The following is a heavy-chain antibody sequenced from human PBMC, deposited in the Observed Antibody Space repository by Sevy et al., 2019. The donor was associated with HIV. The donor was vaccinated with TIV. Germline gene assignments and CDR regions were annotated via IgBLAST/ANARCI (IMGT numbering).Heavy chain of an antibody. CDR1: GFTFSSYA. D-gene: IGHD6-25*01. J-gene: IGHJ4*02. V-gene: IGHV3-23*01. CDR3: AKCKRGHRGYFDY. Sequence: GGFLRLSCAASGFTFSSYAMSWVRQAPGKGLEWVSAISGSGGSTYYADSVKGRFTISRDNSKNTLYLQMNSLRAEDTAVYYCAKCKRGHRGYFDYWGQGTLVTVSS. CDR2: ISGSGGST.